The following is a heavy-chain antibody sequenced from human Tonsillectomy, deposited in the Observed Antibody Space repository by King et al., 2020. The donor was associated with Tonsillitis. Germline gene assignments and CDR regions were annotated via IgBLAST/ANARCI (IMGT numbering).Heavy chain of an antibody. J-gene: IGHJ2*01. V-gene: IGHV1-18*01. CDR3: ARDLLAGAYFDL. CDR2: IRGYDGNT. Sequence: QLVQSGAEVNKPGASVKVSCKASGYTFTSCGISWVRLAPGQGLEWMGWIRGYDGNTKYAQEFHGRVTMTTDTSTSTAYMELRSLRSDDTAVYYCARDLLAGAYFDLWGSGTLVTVSS. CDR1: GYTFTSCG. D-gene: IGHD2-15*01.